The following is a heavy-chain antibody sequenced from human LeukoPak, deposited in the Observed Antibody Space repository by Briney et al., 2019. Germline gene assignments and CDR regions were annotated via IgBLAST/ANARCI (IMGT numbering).Heavy chain of an antibody. D-gene: IGHD3-22*01. Sequence: ASVKVSCKASGYTFTGYYIHWVRQAPGQGLEWMGWINPTSGDTNYVQKFQGGVTMTRDTSISTTYMELNTLRSDDTAVYYCAKDNRYYYDTSGLRGIDYWGQGTLVTVSS. V-gene: IGHV1-2*02. CDR2: INPTSGDT. CDR1: GYTFTGYY. CDR3: AKDNRYYYDTSGLRGIDY. J-gene: IGHJ4*02.